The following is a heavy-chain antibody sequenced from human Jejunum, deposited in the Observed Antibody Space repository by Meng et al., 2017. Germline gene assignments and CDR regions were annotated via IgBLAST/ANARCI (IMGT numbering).Heavy chain of an antibody. CDR3: TREGGLMPT. V-gene: IGHV1-69*01. CDR1: GGTFSSYP. J-gene: IGHJ5*02. Sequence: KISCKAFGGTFSSYPIRWVRQAPGQGFEWIGGIIPIVDKPNYAQKFQGRVTITADESTKTAYMELSSLTSEDTAVYYCTREGGLMPTWGQGTQVTVSS. CDR2: IIPIVDKP. D-gene: IGHD2-2*01.